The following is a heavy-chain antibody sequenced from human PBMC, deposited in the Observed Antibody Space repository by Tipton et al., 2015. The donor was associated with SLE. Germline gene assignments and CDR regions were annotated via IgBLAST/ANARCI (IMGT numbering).Heavy chain of an antibody. J-gene: IGHJ5*02. CDR3: ARMDFWSGYYPRWFDP. V-gene: IGHV4-61*08. CDR2: IYYSGST. D-gene: IGHD3-3*01. Sequence: TLSLTCTVSGGSISTGGYYWSWIRQPPGKGLEWIGYIYYSGSTNYNPSLKSRVTISVDTSKNQFSLKLSSVTAADTAVYYCARMDFWSGYYPRWFDPWGQGTLVTVSS. CDR1: GGSISTGGYY.